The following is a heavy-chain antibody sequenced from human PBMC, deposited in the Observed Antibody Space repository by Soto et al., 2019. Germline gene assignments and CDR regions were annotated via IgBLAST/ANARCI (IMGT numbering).Heavy chain of an antibody. Sequence: GGSLRLSCAASGFTFSSYAMSWVRQAPGKGLEWVSAISGSGGSTYYADSVKGRFTISRDNSKNTLYLQMNSLRAEDTAVYYCAKYTRDSSGWYYYYGMDVWGQGTTVTVSS. CDR2: ISGSGGST. D-gene: IGHD6-19*01. CDR3: AKYTRDSSGWYYYYGMDV. J-gene: IGHJ6*02. CDR1: GFTFSSYA. V-gene: IGHV3-23*01.